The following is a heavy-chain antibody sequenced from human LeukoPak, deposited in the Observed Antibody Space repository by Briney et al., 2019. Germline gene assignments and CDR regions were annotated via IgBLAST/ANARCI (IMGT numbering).Heavy chain of an antibody. D-gene: IGHD3-22*01. J-gene: IGHJ2*01. V-gene: IGHV4-34*01. CDR3: ARDRFAHYYGSSGYYPDWYFDL. CDR2: INHSGST. CDR1: GGSFSGYY. Sequence: SETLSLTCAVYGGSFSGYYWSWIRQPPGKGLEWIGEINHSGSTNYNPSLKSRVTISVDTSKNQFSLKLSSVTAADTAVYYCARDRFAHYYGSSGYYPDWYFDLWGRGTLVTVSS.